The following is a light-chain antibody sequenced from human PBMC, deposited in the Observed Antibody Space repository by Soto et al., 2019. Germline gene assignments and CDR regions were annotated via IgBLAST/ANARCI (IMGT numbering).Light chain of an antibody. CDR3: QRYNSWPLT. Sequence: ELVFSQSRGPLSLSPGERATLSGRASQSLSSRNLAWYQQKPGQAPRPLIYGVSSRATGIPDRFSGSGSGTEFTLTINSLQSEDFAVYYCQRYNSWPLTFGGGTKVDI. V-gene: IGKV3-20*01. CDR2: GVS. J-gene: IGKJ4*01. CDR1: QSLSSRN.